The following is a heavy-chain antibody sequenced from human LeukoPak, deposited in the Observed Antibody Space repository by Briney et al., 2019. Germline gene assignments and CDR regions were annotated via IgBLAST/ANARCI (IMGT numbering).Heavy chain of an antibody. Sequence: GGSLRLSCAASGFTFSDYYMSWIRQAPGKGLEWVSYISSSGSTIYYADSVKGRFTISRDNSKNMLYLQLNSLRAGDTAMYYCAKNLGPFDVRGQGTMVTVSS. D-gene: IGHD3-16*01. J-gene: IGHJ3*01. CDR2: ISSSGSTI. CDR1: GFTFSDYY. CDR3: AKNLGPFDV. V-gene: IGHV3-11*01.